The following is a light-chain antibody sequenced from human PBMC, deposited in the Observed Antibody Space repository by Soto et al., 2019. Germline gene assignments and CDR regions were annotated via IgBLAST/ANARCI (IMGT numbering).Light chain of an antibody. J-gene: IGLJ2*01. V-gene: IGLV2-14*01. Sequence: QYVLTQPASVSGSPGQSITISCTGTSSDVGGYNYVSWYQQHPDKAPKLMIYEVSNRPSGVSNRFSGSKSGNTASLTISGLQAEDEADYYCSSYISSSTLVVFGGGTKLTVL. CDR2: EVS. CDR1: SSDVGGYNY. CDR3: SSYISSSTLVV.